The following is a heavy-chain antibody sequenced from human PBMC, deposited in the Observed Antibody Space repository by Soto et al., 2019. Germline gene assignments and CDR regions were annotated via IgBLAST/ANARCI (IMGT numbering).Heavy chain of an antibody. Sequence: QVQLQESGPGLVKPSQTLSLACTVSGGSISSGDYYWSWIRQPPGKGLEWIGSIYYSGSTYYNPSLKCRVTISVDTSKNQFSLKLNSVTAADTAVYYCAGQHSSPYFDYWGQGTLVTVSS. CDR1: GGSISSGDYY. CDR2: IYYSGST. D-gene: IGHD6-13*01. V-gene: IGHV4-30-4*01. J-gene: IGHJ4*02. CDR3: AGQHSSPYFDY.